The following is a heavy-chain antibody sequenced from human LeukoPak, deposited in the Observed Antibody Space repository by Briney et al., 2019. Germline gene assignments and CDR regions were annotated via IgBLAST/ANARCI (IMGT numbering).Heavy chain of an antibody. CDR2: MNPNSGNT. V-gene: IGHV1-8*01. Sequence: GASVKVSCKASGYTFTSYDINWVRQATGQGLEWTGWMNPNSGNTGYAQKFQGRVTMTRNTSISTAYMELSSLRSEDTAVYYCARTETVDFWSLFFDYWGQGTLVTVSS. D-gene: IGHD3-3*01. CDR3: ARTETVDFWSLFFDY. J-gene: IGHJ4*02. CDR1: GYTFTSYD.